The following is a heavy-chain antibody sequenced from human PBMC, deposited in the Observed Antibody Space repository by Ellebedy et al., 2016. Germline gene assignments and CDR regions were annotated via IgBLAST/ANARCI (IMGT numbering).Heavy chain of an antibody. V-gene: IGHV3-48*02. CDR3: ATDLEGVSSGYYYGMDV. CDR2: ISSSSSTI. J-gene: IGHJ6*02. Sequence: GGSLRLSCAASGFTFSSYSMNWVRQAPGKGLEWVSYISSSSSTIYYADSVKGRFTISRDNAKNSLYLQMNSLRDEDTAVYYCATDLEGVSSGYYYGMDVWGQGTTVTVSS. CDR1: GFTFSSYS. D-gene: IGHD3-22*01.